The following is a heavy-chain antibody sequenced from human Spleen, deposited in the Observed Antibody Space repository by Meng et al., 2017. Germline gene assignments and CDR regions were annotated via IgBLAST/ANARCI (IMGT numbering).Heavy chain of an antibody. J-gene: IGHJ4*02. CDR3: ARTTWKFVDPYYFDY. V-gene: IGHV1-18*01. Sequence: ASVKVSCKASGYTFTSYGISWVRQAPGQGLEWMGWISAYNGNTNYAQKLQGRVTMTTDTSISTAYLQWSNLKASDTAIYYCARTTWKFVDPYYFDYWGQGTLVTVSS. CDR1: GYTFTSYG. D-gene: IGHD2-15*01. CDR2: ISAYNGNT.